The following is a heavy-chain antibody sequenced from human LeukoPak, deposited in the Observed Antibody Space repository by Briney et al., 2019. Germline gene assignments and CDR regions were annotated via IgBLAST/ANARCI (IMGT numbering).Heavy chain of an antibody. D-gene: IGHD1-1*01. CDR3: ARGDWNDDANWFDP. CDR1: GGSISSGDYY. V-gene: IGHV4-30-4*08. Sequence: PSETLSLTCTVSGGSISSGDYYWSWIRQPPGKGLEWIGYIYYSGSTYYNPSLKSRVTISVDTSKNQFSLKLSSVTAADTAVYYCARGDWNDDANWFDPWGQGTLVTVSS. J-gene: IGHJ5*02. CDR2: IYYSGST.